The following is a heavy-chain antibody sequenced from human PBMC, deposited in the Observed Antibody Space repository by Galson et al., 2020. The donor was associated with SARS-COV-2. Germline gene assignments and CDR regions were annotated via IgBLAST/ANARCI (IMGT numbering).Heavy chain of an antibody. CDR3: ARGMRYSSGSYSPIRWFDP. V-gene: IGHV4-31*03. J-gene: IGHJ5*02. D-gene: IGHD6-19*01. CDR1: GASISSDGYY. Sequence: SETLSLTCTVSGASISSDGYYWSWVRQHPGKGLEWIGYISYSGTTYYNPTLKRRVTISVDTSPNQFSLKLSSVTAADTAVYYCARGMRYSSGSYSPIRWFDPWGQGTLVTVSS. CDR2: ISYSGTT.